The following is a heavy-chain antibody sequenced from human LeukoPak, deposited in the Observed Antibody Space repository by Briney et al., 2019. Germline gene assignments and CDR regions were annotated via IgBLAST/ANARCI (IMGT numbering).Heavy chain of an antibody. Sequence: GGSLRLSCAASGFTFDDYGMSWVRQAPGKGLEWGSGINWNGGSTGYADSVKGRFTISRDNAKNSLYLQMNSLRAEDTALYYCARVRSAASYWYFDLWGRGTLVTVSS. J-gene: IGHJ2*01. D-gene: IGHD6-13*01. V-gene: IGHV3-20*04. CDR2: INWNGGST. CDR3: ARVRSAASYWYFDL. CDR1: GFTFDDYG.